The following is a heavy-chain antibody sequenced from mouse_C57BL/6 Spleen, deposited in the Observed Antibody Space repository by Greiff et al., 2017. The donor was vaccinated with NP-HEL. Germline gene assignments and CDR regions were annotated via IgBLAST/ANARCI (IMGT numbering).Heavy chain of an antibody. CDR1: GFNIKNTY. Sequence: VQLKESVAELVRPGASVKLSCTASGFNIKNTYMHWVKQRPEQGLEWIGRIDPANGNTKYAPKFQGKATITADTSSNTAYLQLSSLTSEDTAIYYCASPYDYDGRYYAMDYWGQGTSVTVSS. D-gene: IGHD2-4*01. V-gene: IGHV14-3*01. J-gene: IGHJ4*01. CDR2: IDPANGNT. CDR3: ASPYDYDGRYYAMDY.